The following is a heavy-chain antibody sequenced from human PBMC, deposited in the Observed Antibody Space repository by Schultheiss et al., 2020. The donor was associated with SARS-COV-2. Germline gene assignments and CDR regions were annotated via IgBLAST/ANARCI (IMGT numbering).Heavy chain of an antibody. D-gene: IGHD3-22*01. CDR2: ISSSSSYI. CDR1: GFTFSSYS. Sequence: GGSLRLSCAASGFTFSSYSMNWVRQAPGKGLEWVSSISSSSSYIYYADSVKGRFTISRDNAKNSLYLQMNSLRAEDTAVYYCARFLDYDSSGYYYNYYYYGMDVWGQGTTVTVSS. V-gene: IGHV3-21*01. J-gene: IGHJ6*02. CDR3: ARFLDYDSSGYYYNYYYYGMDV.